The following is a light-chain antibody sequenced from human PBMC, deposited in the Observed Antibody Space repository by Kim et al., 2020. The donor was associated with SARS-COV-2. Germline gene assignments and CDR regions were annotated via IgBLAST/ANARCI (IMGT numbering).Light chain of an antibody. CDR2: GAS. Sequence: SPGESTTLSCRASQSVSSSSLAWYQQKPGQAPRLLIYGASSRATGIPDRFSGSGSGTDFTLTISRLEPEDFAVYYCQQYGGSPPYTFGQGTKLEI. CDR3: QQYGGSPPYT. J-gene: IGKJ2*01. V-gene: IGKV3-20*01. CDR1: QSVSSSS.